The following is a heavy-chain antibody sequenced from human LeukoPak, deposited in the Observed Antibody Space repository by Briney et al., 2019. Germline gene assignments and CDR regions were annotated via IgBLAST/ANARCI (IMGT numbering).Heavy chain of an antibody. J-gene: IGHJ3*02. V-gene: IGHV4-59*01. CDR3: ARDGSSWYPGAFDI. CDR1: GGSISSYY. D-gene: IGHD6-13*01. CDR2: IYYNGST. Sequence: PSETLSLTCTVSGGSISSYYWSWIRQPPGKGLEWIGYIYYNGSTNYNLSLKSRVTISVDTSKNQFSLKVNSVTVADTAVYYCARDGSSWYPGAFDIWGQGTMVIVSS.